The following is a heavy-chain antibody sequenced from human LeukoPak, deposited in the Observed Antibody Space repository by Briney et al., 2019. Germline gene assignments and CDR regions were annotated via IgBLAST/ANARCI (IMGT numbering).Heavy chain of an antibody. CDR2: ISRTSRTL. CDR1: GFSFSTYA. V-gene: IGHV3-48*02. J-gene: IGHJ4*02. Sequence: GGSLRLSCAASGFSFSTYAMNWVRQAPGKGPEWISHISRTSRTLYYADSVKGRFTISRDNAKNSLYLQMNSLRDEDTAVYYCVRDLGLWGQGTLVTVSS. D-gene: IGHD3-16*01. CDR3: VRDLGL.